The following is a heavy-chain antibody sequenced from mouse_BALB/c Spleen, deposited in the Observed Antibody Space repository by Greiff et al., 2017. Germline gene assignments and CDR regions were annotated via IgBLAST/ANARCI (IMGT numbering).Heavy chain of an antibody. V-gene: IGHV1-18*01. Sequence: EVQRVESGPELVKPGASMKISCKASGYSFTGYTMNWVKQSHGKNLEWIGLINPYNGGTSYNQKFKGKATLTVDKSSSTAYMELLSLTSEDSAVYYCARSNYYDYDGVDYWGQGTTLTVSS. CDR3: ARSNYYDYDGVDY. CDR2: INPYNGGT. D-gene: IGHD2-4*01. J-gene: IGHJ2*01. CDR1: GYSFTGYT.